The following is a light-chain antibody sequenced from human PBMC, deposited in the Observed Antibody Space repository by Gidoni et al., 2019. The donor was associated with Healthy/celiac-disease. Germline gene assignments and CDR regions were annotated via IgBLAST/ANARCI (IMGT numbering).Light chain of an antibody. V-gene: IGLV1-40*01. CDR2: GNS. CDR1: SSNLVAGYD. CDR3: QSYDSSLTSYV. Sequence: HSVLAQPPSLSGAPRQTVAISCPRSSSNLVAGYDVHTPQQLPGTAPELLIYGNSNRPSGVPDRFSGSKSGTTASLAITGLQAEDEADYYCQSYDSSLTSYVFGTGTKVTVL. J-gene: IGLJ1*01.